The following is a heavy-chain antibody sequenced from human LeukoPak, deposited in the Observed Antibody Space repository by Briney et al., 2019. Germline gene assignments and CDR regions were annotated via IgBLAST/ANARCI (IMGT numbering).Heavy chain of an antibody. Sequence: PGGSLRLSCAASRFNFSNSWMSWVRQAPGKGLEWVANINLNGSEKYYVDSVKGRFTISRDNAKNSLYLHMNSLRVEDTAVYYCARESYCTGGSCYSGRAFDVWGQGTMVTVSS. CDR1: RFNFSNSW. D-gene: IGHD2-15*01. CDR3: ARESYCTGGSCYSGRAFDV. CDR2: INLNGSEK. V-gene: IGHV3-7*01. J-gene: IGHJ3*01.